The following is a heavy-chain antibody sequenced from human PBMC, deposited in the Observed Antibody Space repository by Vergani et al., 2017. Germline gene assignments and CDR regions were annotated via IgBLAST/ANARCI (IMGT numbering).Heavy chain of an antibody. V-gene: IGHV3-15*01. D-gene: IGHD3-3*01. J-gene: IGHJ4*02. CDR1: GFTFSSYA. Sequence: EVQLLESGGGLVQPGGSLRLSCAASGFTFSSYAMSWVRQAPGKGLEWVGRIKSKTDGGTTDYAAPVKGRFTISRDDSKNTLYLQMNSLKTEDTAVYYCTSARGDFWSGYPFDYWGQGTLVTVSS. CDR3: TSARGDFWSGYPFDY. CDR2: IKSKTDGGTT.